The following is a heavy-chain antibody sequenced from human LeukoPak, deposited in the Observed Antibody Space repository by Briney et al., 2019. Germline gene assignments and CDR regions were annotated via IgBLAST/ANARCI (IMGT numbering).Heavy chain of an antibody. Sequence: ASVKVSCKASGYTFTSYGISWVRQAPGQGLEWMGWISAYNGNTNYAQKLQGRVTMTTDTSTSTAYMELRSLRSDDTAVYYCARDLRGYCSSTSCYNYFDYWGQGTLVTVSS. J-gene: IGHJ4*02. CDR1: GYTFTSYG. CDR3: ARDLRGYCSSTSCYNYFDY. V-gene: IGHV1-18*01. CDR2: ISAYNGNT. D-gene: IGHD2-2*02.